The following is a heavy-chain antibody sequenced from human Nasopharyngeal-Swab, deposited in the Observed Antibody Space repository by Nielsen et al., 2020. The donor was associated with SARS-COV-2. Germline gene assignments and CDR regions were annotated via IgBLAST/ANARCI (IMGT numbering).Heavy chain of an antibody. V-gene: IGHV3-21*01. J-gene: IGHJ4*02. CDR1: GFTFSSYS. D-gene: IGHD2-15*01. CDR2: ISSSSSYI. Sequence: GGSLRLSCAASGFTFSSYSMNWVRQAPGKGLEWVSSISSSSSYIYYADSVKGRFTMSRDNAKNSLYLQMNRLRAEDTAVYYCARGPMGGYCSGGSCYSCDYWGQGTLVTVSS. CDR3: ARGPMGGYCSGGSCYSCDY.